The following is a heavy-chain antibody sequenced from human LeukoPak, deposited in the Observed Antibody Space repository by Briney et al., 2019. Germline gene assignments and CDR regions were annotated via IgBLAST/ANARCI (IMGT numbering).Heavy chain of an antibody. CDR2: ISAYNGNT. CDR3: ARDGRGGSSGYYYVVGASLALSY. V-gene: IGHV1-18*01. D-gene: IGHD3-22*01. J-gene: IGHJ4*02. Sequence: ASVKVSCKASGYTFTSYGISWVRQAPGQGLEWMGWISAYNGNTNYAQKLQGRVTMTTDTPTSTAYMELRSLRSDDTAVYYCARDGRGGSSGYYYVVGASLALSYWGQGTLVTVSS. CDR1: GYTFTSYG.